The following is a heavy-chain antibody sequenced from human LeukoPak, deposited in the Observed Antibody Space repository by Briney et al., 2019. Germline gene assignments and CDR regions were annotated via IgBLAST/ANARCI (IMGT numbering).Heavy chain of an antibody. CDR1: GDSLSSGNFY. V-gene: IGHV4-61*02. J-gene: IGHJ5*02. Sequence: PSETLSLTCTVSGDSLSSGNFYWTWIRQPAGKGLEWIGRIYTNGDTSYNPSLKSRVTILLDTSQNHFSLRLSSVTATDTAEYYCARGRAGRLSASNWFDPWGHGTLVTVSS. CDR3: ARGRAGRLSASNWFDP. CDR2: IYTNGDT. D-gene: IGHD6-19*01.